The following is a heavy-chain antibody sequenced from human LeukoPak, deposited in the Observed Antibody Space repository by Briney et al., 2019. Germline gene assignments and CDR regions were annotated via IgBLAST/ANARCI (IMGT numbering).Heavy chain of an antibody. Sequence: GGSLRLSCAASGFTFSSYAMHWVRQAPGKGLEWVAVISYDRSNKYYADSVKGRFTISRDNSKNTLYLQMNSLRAEDTAVYYCARERYGDYVADYYGMDVWGQGTTVTVSS. D-gene: IGHD4-17*01. CDR3: ARERYGDYVADYYGMDV. CDR2: ISYDRSNK. CDR1: GFTFSSYA. V-gene: IGHV3-30-3*01. J-gene: IGHJ6*02.